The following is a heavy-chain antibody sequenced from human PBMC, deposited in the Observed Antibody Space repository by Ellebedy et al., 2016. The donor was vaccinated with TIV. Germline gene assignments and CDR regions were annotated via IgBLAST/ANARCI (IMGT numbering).Heavy chain of an antibody. CDR3: ARDAFSSGAYYFDS. CDR2: IDDDGTDT. J-gene: IGHJ4*02. CDR1: GFTFSTYW. Sequence: GESLKISCKASGFTFSTYWMHWVRQAPGKGLVWVSRIDDDGTDTSYADSVKGRSTISRDNAKNSLFLQMISLRAEDTAVYYCARDAFSSGAYYFDSWGQGTLVTVSS. D-gene: IGHD6-6*01. V-gene: IGHV3-74*01.